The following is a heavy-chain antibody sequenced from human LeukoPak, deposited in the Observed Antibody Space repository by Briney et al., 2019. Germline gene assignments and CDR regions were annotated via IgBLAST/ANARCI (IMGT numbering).Heavy chain of an antibody. Sequence: PSETLSLTCAVSGGSISSYYWSWIRQPPGKGLEWIGYIYYSGSTNYNPSLMSRVTLSIDKSKKHISLRLTSVTAADTALYYCARDNGSGYTKGYELYYYYLDVWGKGTTVTVSS. V-gene: IGHV4-59*12. D-gene: IGHD1-26*01. CDR2: IYYSGST. CDR1: GGSISSYY. J-gene: IGHJ6*03. CDR3: ARDNGSGYTKGYELYYYYLDV.